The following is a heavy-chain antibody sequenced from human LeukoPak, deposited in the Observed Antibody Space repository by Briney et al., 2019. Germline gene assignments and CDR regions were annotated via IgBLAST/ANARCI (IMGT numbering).Heavy chain of an antibody. CDR2: IYTSGST. D-gene: IGHD3-22*01. Sequence: SETLSLTCTVSSGSISSYYWSWIRQPAGKGLEWIGRIYTSGSTNYNPSLKSRVTISVDTSKNQFSLKLSSVTAADTAVYYCARVRRYYDSSGYYYYAFDIWGQGAMVTVSS. CDR3: ARVRRYYDSSGYYYYAFDI. V-gene: IGHV4-4*07. CDR1: SGSISSYY. J-gene: IGHJ3*02.